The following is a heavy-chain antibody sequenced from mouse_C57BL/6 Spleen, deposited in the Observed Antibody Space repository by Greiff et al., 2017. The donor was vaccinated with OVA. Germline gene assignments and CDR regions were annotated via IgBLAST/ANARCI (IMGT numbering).Heavy chain of an antibody. CDR2: IHPNSGST. Sequence: VQLQQPGAEPVKPGASVKLSCKASGYTFTSYWMHWVKQRPGQGLEWIGMIHPNSGSTNYNEKFKSKATLTVDKSSSTAYMQLSSLTSEDSAVYYCARSLITTVDYAMDYWGQGTSVTVSS. D-gene: IGHD1-1*01. CDR1: GYTFTSYW. J-gene: IGHJ4*01. V-gene: IGHV1-64*01. CDR3: ARSLITTVDYAMDY.